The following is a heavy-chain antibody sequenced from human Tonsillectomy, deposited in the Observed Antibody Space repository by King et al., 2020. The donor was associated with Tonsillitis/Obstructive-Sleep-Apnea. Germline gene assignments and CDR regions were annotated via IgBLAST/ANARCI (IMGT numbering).Heavy chain of an antibody. J-gene: IGHJ4*02. V-gene: IGHV1-8*01. CDR2: MNPYTGET. D-gene: IGHD3-10*01. CDR3: ARGQKFRGGGLYN. CDR1: GYTFTSYD. Sequence: QLVQSGAEVKKPGASVKVSCKASGYTFTSYDINWVRQAAGQGLEWMGWMNPYTGETGYAQKFRGKVTMTGDTSMSTAYLELSSLTPDDTAILYCARGQKFRGGGLYNWGQGTLITVSS.